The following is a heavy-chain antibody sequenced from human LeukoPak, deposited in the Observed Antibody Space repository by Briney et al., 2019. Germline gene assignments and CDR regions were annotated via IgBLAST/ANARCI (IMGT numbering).Heavy chain of an antibody. CDR1: GFTFSNAW. Sequence: GGSLRLSCAASGFTFSNAWMSWVRQAPGKGLEWVGRIKSKTDGGTTDYAAPVKGRFTISRDDSKNTLYLQMNSLKTEDTAVHYCTTRVGGSHFDYWGQGTLVTVSS. CDR3: TTRVGGSHFDY. CDR2: IKSKTDGGTT. J-gene: IGHJ4*02. D-gene: IGHD1-26*01. V-gene: IGHV3-15*01.